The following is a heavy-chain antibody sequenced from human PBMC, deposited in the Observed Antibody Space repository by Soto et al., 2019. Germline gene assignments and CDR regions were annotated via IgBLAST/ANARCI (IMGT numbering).Heavy chain of an antibody. CDR3: ARFAYRAGLFN. CDR1: GDIFTNYD. CDR2: MNPNSGNT. V-gene: IGHV1-8*01. J-gene: IGHJ4*02. D-gene: IGHD3-16*01. Sequence: VQLVQSGAEVKQPGASVKVSCKTSGDIFTNYDINWVRQAGGQGLEWMGWMNPNSGNTGLAQKFQGRLTLSRYTAISPAYMELTSVRFEDTAVYFCARFAYRAGLFNWRQGALVTVSP.